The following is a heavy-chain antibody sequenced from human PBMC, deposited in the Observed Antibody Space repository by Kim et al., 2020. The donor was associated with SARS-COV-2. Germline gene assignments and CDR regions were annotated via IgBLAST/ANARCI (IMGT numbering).Heavy chain of an antibody. CDR1: GGSISSGIHY. V-gene: IGHV4-39*01. CDR3: ARIGYGSGRNGNWFDP. CDR2: IFNTGST. J-gene: IGHJ5*02. D-gene: IGHD3-10*01. Sequence: SETLSPTCTVSGGSISSGIHYWGWIRQPPGKGLEWIGNIFNTGSTYYNPSLKSRITISVDTSMNQFSLNLRSVTAADTAVYYCARIGYGSGRNGNWFDPWGQGTLVTVSS.